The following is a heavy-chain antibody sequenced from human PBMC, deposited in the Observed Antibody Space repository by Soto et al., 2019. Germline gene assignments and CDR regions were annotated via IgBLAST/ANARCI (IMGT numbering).Heavy chain of an antibody. CDR1: GFTFSSYA. D-gene: IGHD3-22*01. J-gene: IGHJ5*02. V-gene: IGHV3-23*01. CDR3: AKKIGGYYSNWFDP. CDR2: ISGSGGST. Sequence: PGGSLRFSCAASGFTFSSYAMSWVRQAPGKGLEWVSAISGSGGSTYYADSVKGRFTISRDNSKNTLYLQMNSLRAEDTAVYYCAKKIGGYYSNWFDPWGQGTLVTVSS.